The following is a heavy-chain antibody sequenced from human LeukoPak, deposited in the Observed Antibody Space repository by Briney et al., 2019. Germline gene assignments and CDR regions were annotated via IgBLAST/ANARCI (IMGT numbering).Heavy chain of an antibody. Sequence: GGSLRLSCAASGFTVSSSYMSWVRQARGKGLEWVSVIYSGGSTYYADSVKGRFTISRDNSKNTLYLQMNSLRAEDTAVYYCARESTVTTPYFDYWGQGTLVTVAS. V-gene: IGHV3-53*01. CDR1: GFTVSSSY. D-gene: IGHD4-17*01. CDR2: IYSGGST. J-gene: IGHJ4*02. CDR3: ARESTVTTPYFDY.